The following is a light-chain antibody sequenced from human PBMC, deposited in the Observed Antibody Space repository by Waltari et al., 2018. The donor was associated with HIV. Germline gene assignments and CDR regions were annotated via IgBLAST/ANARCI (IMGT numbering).Light chain of an antibody. J-gene: IGKJ4*01. CDR2: GAS. Sequence: EIVLTQSPATLYLSPGERAHLSCRASQTLTSLSLAWYQQKLGQSPRLLIYGASSRATVIPDRFRGSGSGTDFSLNITRLQPEDFAMYFCQQYGRSPTAFGGGTKVEIK. CDR1: QTLTSLS. V-gene: IGKV3-20*01. CDR3: QQYGRSPTA.